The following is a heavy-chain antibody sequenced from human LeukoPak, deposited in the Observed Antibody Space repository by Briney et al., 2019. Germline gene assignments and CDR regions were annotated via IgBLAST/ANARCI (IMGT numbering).Heavy chain of an antibody. Sequence: ASVKVSCKASGYTFTSYDINWVRQAPGQGLEWMGWMNPNNGNTVYAQKFQGRVTLTRNTSISTAYMELSSLRSEDTAVYYCAAEPPNRNLGGYWGQGTLVTVSS. CDR3: AAEPPNRNLGGY. CDR1: GYTFTSYD. D-gene: IGHD1-1*01. V-gene: IGHV1-8*01. J-gene: IGHJ4*02. CDR2: MNPNNGNT.